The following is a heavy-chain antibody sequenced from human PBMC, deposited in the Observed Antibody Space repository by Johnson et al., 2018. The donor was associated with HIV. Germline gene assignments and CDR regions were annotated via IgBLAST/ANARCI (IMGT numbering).Heavy chain of an antibody. D-gene: IGHD1-26*01. CDR2: IRYDGSNK. CDR3: AKDPVGATWAFDI. J-gene: IGHJ3*02. V-gene: IGHV3-30*02. Sequence: VQLVESGGGLVQPGGSLRLSCAASGFTFSSYGMHWVRQVPGNGLEWVTFIRYDGSNKYYADSVKGRFTISRDNSKNTLYLQMNSLRAEDTAVYYCAKDPVGATWAFDIWGQGTMVTVSS. CDR1: GFTFSSYG.